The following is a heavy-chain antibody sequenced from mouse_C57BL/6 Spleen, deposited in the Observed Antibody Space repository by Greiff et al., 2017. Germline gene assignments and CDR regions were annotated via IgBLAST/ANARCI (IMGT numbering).Heavy chain of an antibody. J-gene: IGHJ4*01. CDR2: IDPSDSYT. V-gene: IGHV1-69*01. Sequence: VQLQQPGAELVMPGASVKLSCKASGYTFTSYWMHWVKQRPGQGLEWIGEIDPSDSYTNYNQKFNGKSTLTVDKSSSTAYMQLSSLTSEDSAVYYGAVLKGYAMDYWGQGTSVTVSS. D-gene: IGHD1-3*01. CDR3: AVLKGYAMDY. CDR1: GYTFTSYW.